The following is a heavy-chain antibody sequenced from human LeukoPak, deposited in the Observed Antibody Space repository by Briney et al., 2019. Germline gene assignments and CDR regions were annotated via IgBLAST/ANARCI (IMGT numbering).Heavy chain of an antibody. Sequence: GGSLRLSCAASGFTFSSYGMHWVRQAPGKGLEWVAVISYDGSNKYYADSVKGRFTISRDNSKNTLYLQMNSLRAEDTAVYYCARDPGPFYGEGGFGYWGQGTLVTVSS. D-gene: IGHD4-17*01. CDR2: ISYDGSNK. CDR1: GFTFSSYG. J-gene: IGHJ4*02. V-gene: IGHV3-30*03. CDR3: ARDPGPFYGEGGFGY.